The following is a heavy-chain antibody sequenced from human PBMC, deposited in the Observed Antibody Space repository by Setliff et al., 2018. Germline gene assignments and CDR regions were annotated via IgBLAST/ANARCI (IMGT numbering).Heavy chain of an antibody. J-gene: IGHJ1*01. CDR1: GYTFSNYG. D-gene: IGHD3-10*01. V-gene: IGHV1-18*04. CDR3: SRVDFTMIQGVLGL. Sequence: ASVKVSCKASGYTFSNYGITWVRQAPGQGLEWMGWISAYSGNTKYALTLQGRVTMTTDPSTTTAYLELRSLTSDDTAVYYCSRVDFTMIQGVLGLWGQGTLVTVSS. CDR2: ISAYSGNT.